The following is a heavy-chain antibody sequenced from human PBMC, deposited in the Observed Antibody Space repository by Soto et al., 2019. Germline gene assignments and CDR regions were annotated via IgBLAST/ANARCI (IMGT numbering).Heavy chain of an antibody. V-gene: IGHV3-23*01. D-gene: IGHD6-6*01. J-gene: IGHJ3*02. CDR1: GFAFSSHP. CDR3: ARRAIGSSRAFDI. Sequence: GGSLRLSCAASGFAFSSHPMSWVRQAPEKGLEWVSGISDSGGITYNADSVKGRFTISRDNSKNTLYLQMNSLRAEDTAVYYCARRAIGSSRAFDIWGQGTMVTVSS. CDR2: ISDSGGIT.